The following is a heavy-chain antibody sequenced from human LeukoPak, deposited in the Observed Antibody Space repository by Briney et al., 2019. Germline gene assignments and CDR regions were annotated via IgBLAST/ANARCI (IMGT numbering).Heavy chain of an antibody. V-gene: IGHV3-7*03. CDR1: GFTFSSYW. J-gene: IGHJ5*02. Sequence: PGGSLRLSCAASGFTFSSYWMSWVRQAPGKGLEWVANIKQDGSEKYYVDSVKGRFTISRDNAKNSLYLQMNSLRAEDTAVYYCARDPSRRVVVVAATPGWFDPWGQGTLVTVSS. CDR3: ARDPSRRVVVVAATPGWFDP. D-gene: IGHD2-15*01. CDR2: IKQDGSEK.